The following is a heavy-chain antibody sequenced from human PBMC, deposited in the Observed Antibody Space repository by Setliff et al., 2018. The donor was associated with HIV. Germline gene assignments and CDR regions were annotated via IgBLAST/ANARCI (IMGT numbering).Heavy chain of an antibody. CDR2: IYYGGST. V-gene: IGHV4-31*03. CDR1: GGSISSGGYY. J-gene: IGHJ4*02. D-gene: IGHD3-22*01. CDR3: ARAKDYYDNTGFYYFDY. Sequence: SETLSLTCTVSGGSISSGGYYWSWIRQHPGKGLEWIGYIYYGGSTYYNPSLESRLTMSVDTSKNQFSLRLNSMTAADTAVYYCARAKDYYDNTGFYYFDYWGQGTLVTVSS.